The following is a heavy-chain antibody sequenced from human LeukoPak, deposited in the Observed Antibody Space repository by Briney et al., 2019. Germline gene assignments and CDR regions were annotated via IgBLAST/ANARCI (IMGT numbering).Heavy chain of an antibody. J-gene: IGHJ4*02. CDR1: GFTFSSYG. CDR2: ISGSGGST. Sequence: GGSLRLSCAASGFTFSSYGMSWVRQAPGKGLEWVSAISGSGGSTYYADSVRGRFTISRDNSKSTLSLQMNSLRAEDTAIYYCATYRQVLLPFESWGQGTLVTVSS. V-gene: IGHV3-23*01. D-gene: IGHD2-8*02. CDR3: ATYRQVLLPFES.